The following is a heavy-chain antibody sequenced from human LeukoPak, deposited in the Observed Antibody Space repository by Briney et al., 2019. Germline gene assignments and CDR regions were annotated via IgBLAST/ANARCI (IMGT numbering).Heavy chain of an antibody. V-gene: IGHV1-2*06. CDR2: INPNSGGT. D-gene: IGHD3-22*01. J-gene: IGHJ4*02. Sequence: GASVKVSCKASGYTFTGYYMHWVRQAPGQGLEWMGRINPNSGGTNYAQKFQGRVTMTRDTSISTAYMELSRLRSDDTAVYYCARSLKKDSSGYYFGYWGQGTLATVSS. CDR3: ARSLKKDSSGYYFGY. CDR1: GYTFTGYY.